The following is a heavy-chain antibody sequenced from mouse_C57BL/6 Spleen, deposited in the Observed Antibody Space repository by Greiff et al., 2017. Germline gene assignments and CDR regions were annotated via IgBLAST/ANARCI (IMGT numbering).Heavy chain of an antibody. Sequence: EVQLQQSVAELVRPGASVKLSCTASGFNIKNTYMHWVKQRPEQGLEWIGRIDPANGNTKYAPKFQGKATITADPSSNTAYLQLSSLTSEDTAIYYCARGYDYDEGYYYAMDYWGQGTSVTVSS. D-gene: IGHD2-4*01. CDR1: GFNIKNTY. J-gene: IGHJ4*01. CDR3: ARGYDYDEGYYYAMDY. V-gene: IGHV14-3*01. CDR2: IDPANGNT.